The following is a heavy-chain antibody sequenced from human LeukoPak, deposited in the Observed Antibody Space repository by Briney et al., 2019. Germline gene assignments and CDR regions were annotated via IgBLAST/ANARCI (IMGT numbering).Heavy chain of an antibody. CDR1: GASISSYY. Sequence: PSETLSLTGPVSGASISSYYWGWIRQPAGKGLGWIGRIYTSGSTNYNPSLKSRVTMSADTSKNQFSLKLSSVTAADTAVYYCAIMHGYYDGSGYWVQWGQGTLVTVSS. CDR2: IYTSGST. CDR3: AIMHGYYDGSGYWVQ. V-gene: IGHV4-4*07. J-gene: IGHJ1*01. D-gene: IGHD3-22*01.